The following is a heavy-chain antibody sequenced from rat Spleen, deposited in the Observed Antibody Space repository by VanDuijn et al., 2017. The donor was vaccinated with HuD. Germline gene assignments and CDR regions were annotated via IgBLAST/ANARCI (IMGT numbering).Heavy chain of an antibody. CDR1: GFSLTSYN. CDR2: MWSGGST. Sequence: QVQLKESGPGLVQPSQTLSLTCTVSGFSLTSYNVHWVRQPPGKGLEWMGVMWSGGSTDYNSALKSRLSISRDTSKNQVFLKMNSLQSEDTTTYYCARDVTTGGGYYFDYWGQGASVTVSS. CDR3: ARDVTTGGGYYFDY. J-gene: IGHJ4*01. V-gene: IGHV2-45*01. D-gene: IGHD4-3*01.